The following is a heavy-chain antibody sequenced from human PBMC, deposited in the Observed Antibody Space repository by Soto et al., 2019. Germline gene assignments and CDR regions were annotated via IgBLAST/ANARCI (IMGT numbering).Heavy chain of an antibody. V-gene: IGHV1-46*01. Sequence: GGSLRLSCAASGFTFSSYAMHWVRQAPGQGYEWMGIINPSGGSTTYAQKFQGRVTMTRDTSTTTVYMELSSLRSEDTAVYYCARYDYNGYYFDYWGQGTLVTVSS. CDR2: INPSGGST. CDR1: GFTFSSYA. D-gene: IGHD4-4*01. J-gene: IGHJ4*02. CDR3: ARYDYNGYYFDY.